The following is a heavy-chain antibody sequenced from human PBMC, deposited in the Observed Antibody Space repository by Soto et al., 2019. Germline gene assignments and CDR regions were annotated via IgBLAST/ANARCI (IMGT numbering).Heavy chain of an antibody. V-gene: IGHV3-23*01. J-gene: IGHJ4*02. CDR2: ISGSGGST. D-gene: IGHD3-16*02. CDR1: GFTFSSYA. CDR3: AKERMITFGGVIVYYFDY. Sequence: ESGGGLVQPGGSLRLSCAASGFTFSSYAMSWVRQAPGKGLEWVSAISGSGGSTYYADSVKGRFTISRDNSKNTLYLQMNSLRAEDTAVYYCAKERMITFGGVIVYYFDYWGQGTLVTVSS.